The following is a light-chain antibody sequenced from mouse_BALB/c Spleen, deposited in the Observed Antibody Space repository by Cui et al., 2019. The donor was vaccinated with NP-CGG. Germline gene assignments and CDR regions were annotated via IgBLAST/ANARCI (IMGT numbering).Light chain of an antibody. CDR3: SLWYSNHWV. V-gene: IGLV1*01. CDR1: TGAVTTNNF. J-gene: IGLJ1*01. Sequence: QTVVTQESALTTSPGETVTLPCRSRTGAVTTNNFANWVREKPDHLFTGLIGGTNNRAPGVPARFSGSLIGDKAALTITGAQTEDEAIYFCSLWYSNHWVFGGGTKLTVL. CDR2: GTN.